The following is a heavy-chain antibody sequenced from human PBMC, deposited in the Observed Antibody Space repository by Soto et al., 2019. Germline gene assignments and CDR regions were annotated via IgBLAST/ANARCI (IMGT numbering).Heavy chain of an antibody. V-gene: IGHV4-59*08. J-gene: IGHJ5*02. CDR3: ARLGAFYQALDP. D-gene: IGHD2-2*01. CDR1: GASLSPNY. CDR2: TYYPGTT. Sequence: QVQLQESGPGLVKPSETLSLRCSVSGASLSPNYWSWFRQPPGKGLQWIGYTYYPGTTTYNPSLKSRLTISLHTSTNEVSLELTSVTAADTAVYYCARLGAFYQALDPWGQGALVTVSS.